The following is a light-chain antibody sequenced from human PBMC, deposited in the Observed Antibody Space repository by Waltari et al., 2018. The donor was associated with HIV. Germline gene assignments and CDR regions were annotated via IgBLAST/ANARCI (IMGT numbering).Light chain of an antibody. CDR3: LSADRSGTYV. CDR2: KNT. Sequence: SSELTQPPSVSVSPGQTARITCSGDASPKPYTHWFQQKPGQAPVVGIHKNTERPSGIPERFSASRSGTTVTLTITGVQTDDEADYYCLSADRSGTYVFGPGTTVTVL. CDR1: ASPKPY. V-gene: IGLV3-25*03. J-gene: IGLJ1*01.